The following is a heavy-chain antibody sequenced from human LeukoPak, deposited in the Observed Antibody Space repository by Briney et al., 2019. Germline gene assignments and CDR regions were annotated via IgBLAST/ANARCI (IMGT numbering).Heavy chain of an antibody. CDR2: ITLYSDTT. J-gene: IGHJ4*02. Sequence: SETLSLTCTVSGGSISNYYWSWIRQPPGGGLEWMGFITLYSDTTSYNPSLKSRLMISIDTSKNQFSLTLTSVTAADTAVYFCARGFGYDFADYWGQGILVTVSS. CDR3: ARGFGYDFADY. V-gene: IGHV4-30-4*01. D-gene: IGHD2-2*01. CDR1: GGSISNYY.